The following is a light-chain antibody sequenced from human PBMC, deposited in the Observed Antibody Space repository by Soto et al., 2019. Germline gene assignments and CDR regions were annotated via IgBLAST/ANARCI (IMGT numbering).Light chain of an antibody. CDR1: QSVSSN. J-gene: IGKJ2*01. CDR2: GAS. CDR3: QQYNNWPPYT. V-gene: IGKV3-15*01. Sequence: EIVMTQSPATLSVSPGERATLSCRASQSVSSNLAWYQQKPRQAPRLLIYGASTRATDIPARFSGSGSGTEFPLTIISLQSEDFAVYYCQQYNNWPPYTFGQGTKLEIK.